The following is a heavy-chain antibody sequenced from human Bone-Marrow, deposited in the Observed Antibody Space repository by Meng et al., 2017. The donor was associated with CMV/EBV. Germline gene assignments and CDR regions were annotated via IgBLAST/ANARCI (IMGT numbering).Heavy chain of an antibody. J-gene: IGHJ4*02. CDR1: GGSISSGGYY. D-gene: IGHD3-3*01. CDR2: IYYSGST. CDR3: ARDQGFLEWLL. Sequence: CTVSGGSISSGGYYWSWIRQHPGKGLEWIGHIYYSGSTYYNPSLKSRVTISVDTSKNQFSLKLSSVTAADTAVYYCARDQGFLEWLLWGQGTLVTVSS. V-gene: IGHV4-31*03.